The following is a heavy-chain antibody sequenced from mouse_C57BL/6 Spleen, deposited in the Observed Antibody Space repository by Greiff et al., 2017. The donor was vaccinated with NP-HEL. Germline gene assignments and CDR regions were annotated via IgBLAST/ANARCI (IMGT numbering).Heavy chain of an antibody. CDR1: GYTFTSYW. J-gene: IGHJ3*01. Sequence: QVQLQQPGAELVKPGASVKMSCKASGYTFTSYWITWVKQRPGQGLEWIGDIYPGSGSTNYNEKFKSKATLTVDTSSSTAYMQLSSLTSEDSAVYYCARSTGYDYAWFAYWGQGTLVTVSA. D-gene: IGHD2-4*01. V-gene: IGHV1-55*01. CDR2: IYPGSGST. CDR3: ARSTGYDYAWFAY.